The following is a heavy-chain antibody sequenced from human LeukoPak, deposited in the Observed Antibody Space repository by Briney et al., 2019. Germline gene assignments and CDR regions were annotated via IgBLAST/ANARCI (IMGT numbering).Heavy chain of an antibody. V-gene: IGHV4-39*01. Sequence: QSSETLSLTCTVSGGSISSSSYYWGWIRQPPGKGLEGIGSISYSANTYYNPSLKSRVTISVDTSKNQFSLILSSMTAADTAVYYCAVTAMVRAVAWFDPWGQGTLVTVSS. D-gene: IGHD3-10*01. CDR1: GGSISSSSYY. CDR3: AVTAMVRAVAWFDP. CDR2: ISYSANT. J-gene: IGHJ5*02.